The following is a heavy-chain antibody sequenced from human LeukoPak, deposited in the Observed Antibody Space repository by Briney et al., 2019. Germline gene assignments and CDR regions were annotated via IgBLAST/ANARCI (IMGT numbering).Heavy chain of an antibody. J-gene: IGHJ4*02. Sequence: SETLSLTCTVSGGSINSYYWSWIRQPPGKGLEWIGYIYYSGSTNYNPSLKSRVTISVDTSKNQFSLKLSSVTAADTAVYYCARHYGSRSYYVDYWGQGTLVTVSS. V-gene: IGHV4-59*01. CDR2: IYYSGST. CDR1: GGSINSYY. CDR3: ARHYGSRSYYVDY. D-gene: IGHD3-10*01.